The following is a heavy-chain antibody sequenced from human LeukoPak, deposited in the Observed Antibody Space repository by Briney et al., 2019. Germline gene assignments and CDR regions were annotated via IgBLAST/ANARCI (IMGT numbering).Heavy chain of an antibody. CDR3: ARDHST. D-gene: IGHD5-18*01. J-gene: IGHJ5*02. CDR2: IYHSGST. CDR1: GGSISSGGYS. Sequence: PSETLSLTCAVSGGSISSGGYSWSWIRQPPGKGLEWIGYIYHSGSTYYNPSLKSRVTISVDRSKSQFSLKLSSVTAADTAVYYCARDHSTWGQGTLVTVSP. V-gene: IGHV4-30-2*01.